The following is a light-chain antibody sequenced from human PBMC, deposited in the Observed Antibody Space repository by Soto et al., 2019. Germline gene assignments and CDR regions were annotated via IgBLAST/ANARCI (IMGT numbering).Light chain of an antibody. CDR1: QSVLYSSNNKNY. CDR3: QQYYSTFWT. V-gene: IGKV4-1*01. CDR2: WAS. J-gene: IGKJ1*01. Sequence: DIVMTQSPDSLAVSLSERATINCKSSQSVLYSSNNKNYLAWYQQKPGQPPKLLIYWASTRESGVPDRFSGSGSGTDFTLTISSLQAEDVAVYYCQQYYSTFWTFGQGTKVEIK.